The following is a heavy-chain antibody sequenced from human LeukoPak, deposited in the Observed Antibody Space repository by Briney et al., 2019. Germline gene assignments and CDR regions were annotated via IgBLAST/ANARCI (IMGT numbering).Heavy chain of an antibody. CDR1: GFTFSSYW. Sequence: GGSLRLSCAASGFTFSSYWMSWVRQAPGKGLEWVANIKQDGSDKYYVDSVKGRFTISRDNAKNSLYLQMNSLRAEDTAVYYCAKSLAYGDYYYYGMDVWGQGTTVTVSS. CDR2: IKQDGSDK. CDR3: AKSLAYGDYYYYGMDV. V-gene: IGHV3-7*05. D-gene: IGHD4-17*01. J-gene: IGHJ6*02.